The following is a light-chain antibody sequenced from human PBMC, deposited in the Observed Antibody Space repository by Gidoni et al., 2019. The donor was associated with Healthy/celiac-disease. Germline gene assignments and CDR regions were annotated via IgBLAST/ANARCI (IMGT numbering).Light chain of an antibody. CDR3: QQSYSTPQT. Sequence: IQMTQSPPSLSASVGDRVTITCLASQSISSYLDWYQQKPGKAPKLLIYAASSLQSGVPSRFSGSGSGTDFTLTISSLQPEDFATYYCQQSYSTPQTFGQGTKVEIK. CDR1: QSISSY. J-gene: IGKJ1*01. V-gene: IGKV1-39*01. CDR2: AAS.